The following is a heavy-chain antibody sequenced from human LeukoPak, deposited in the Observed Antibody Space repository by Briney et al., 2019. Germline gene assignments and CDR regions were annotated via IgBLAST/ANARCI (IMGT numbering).Heavy chain of an antibody. V-gene: IGHV3-23*01. D-gene: IGHD2-2*01. J-gene: IGHJ4*02. Sequence: PGESLRLSCAAAAFTFSTYAMSWVSQAPGQGLEWESSIHGDGGSTYYAESVKGRLTVSTGTRKNTLYLQMDSLRAEDTAVYYCAKRPDCSTTNCFRFEYWGQGTLVSVSS. CDR2: IHGDGGST. CDR1: AFTFSTYA. CDR3: AKRPDCSTTNCFRFEY.